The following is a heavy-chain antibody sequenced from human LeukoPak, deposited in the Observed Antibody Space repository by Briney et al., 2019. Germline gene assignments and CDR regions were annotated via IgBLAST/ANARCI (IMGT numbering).Heavy chain of an antibody. V-gene: IGHV3-21*01. D-gene: IGHD6-13*01. CDR1: GFTFSSYS. Sequence: GGSLRLSCAASGFTFSSYSMNWVRQAPGKGLEWVSSISSSGSYTYYADSMKGRFTISRDNAKNSLYLQMKSLRAEDTAVYYCASAATAGPTYFDYWGQGTLVTVSS. CDR3: ASAATAGPTYFDY. J-gene: IGHJ4*02. CDR2: ISSSGSYT.